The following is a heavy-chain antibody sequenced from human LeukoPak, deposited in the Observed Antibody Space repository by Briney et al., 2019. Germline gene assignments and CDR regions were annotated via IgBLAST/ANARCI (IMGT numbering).Heavy chain of an antibody. J-gene: IGHJ4*02. CDR3: ASSGRHLDY. V-gene: IGHV4-59*01. D-gene: IGHD1-26*01. CDR1: GGSISSYY. Sequence: SETLSLTCTVSGGSISSYYWSWIRQPPGKGLEWVGHISYSGSTSYNPSLKSRVTISVDTSKNQFSLKLSSVTAADTAVYYCASSGRHLDYWGQGTLVTVSS. CDR2: ISYSGST.